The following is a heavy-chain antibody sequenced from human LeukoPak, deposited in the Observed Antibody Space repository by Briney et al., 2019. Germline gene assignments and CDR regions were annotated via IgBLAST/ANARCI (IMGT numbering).Heavy chain of an antibody. CDR3: ASEYKYDSSGANAFDI. J-gene: IGHJ3*02. CDR1: GGTFSSYA. D-gene: IGHD3-22*01. V-gene: IGHV1-69*06. CDR2: IIPIFGTA. Sequence: GAAVKVSCKASGGTFSSYAISWVRQAPGQGLEWMGGIIPIFGTANYAQKFQGRVTITADKSTSTAYMELSSLRSEDTAVYYCASEYKYDSSGANAFDIWGRGTMVTVSS.